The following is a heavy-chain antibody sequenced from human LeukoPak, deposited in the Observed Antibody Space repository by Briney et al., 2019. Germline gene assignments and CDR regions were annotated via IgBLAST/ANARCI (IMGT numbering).Heavy chain of an antibody. CDR1: GYTFTNNG. CDR3: ARDRIAAAGRYYFDY. V-gene: IGHV1-18*01. Sequence: ASVKVSCKGSGYTFTNNGISWVRQAPGQGLEWMGWISVYNGNTNYAQKFRGRVTMTTDTSTSTAYMELKSLRSDDTAVYYCARDRIAAAGRYYFDYWGQGTLVTVSS. CDR2: ISVYNGNT. D-gene: IGHD6-13*01. J-gene: IGHJ4*02.